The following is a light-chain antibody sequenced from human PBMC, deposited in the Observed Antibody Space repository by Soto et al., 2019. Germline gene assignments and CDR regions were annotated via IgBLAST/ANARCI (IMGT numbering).Light chain of an antibody. J-gene: IGLJ3*02. V-gene: IGLV1-40*01. CDR3: QSYDSSLSGVV. Sequence: QSVLTQPPSVSGAPGQRVTISCTGSSSDIGAGYAVHWYQQLPGTAPKLLIFSDSNRPSGVPDRFSGSKSGTSASLAITGLQAEAEADYYCQSYDSSLSGVVFGGGTKLTVL. CDR2: SDS. CDR1: SSDIGAGYA.